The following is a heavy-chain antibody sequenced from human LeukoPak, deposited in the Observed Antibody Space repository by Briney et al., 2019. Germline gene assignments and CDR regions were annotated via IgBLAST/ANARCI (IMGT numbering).Heavy chain of an antibody. V-gene: IGHV3-33*01. CDR1: GFTFSSYG. CDR3: AREVKNYYYYGMDV. Sequence: GGPLRLSCAASGFTFSSYGMHWVRQAPGKGLEWVAVIWYDGSNKYYADSVKGRFTISRDNSKNTLYLQMNSLRAEDTAVYYCAREVKNYYYYGMDVWGQGTTVTVSS. J-gene: IGHJ6*02. CDR2: IWYDGSNK.